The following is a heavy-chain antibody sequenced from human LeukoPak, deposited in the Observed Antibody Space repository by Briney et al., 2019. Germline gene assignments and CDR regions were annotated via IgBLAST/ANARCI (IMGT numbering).Heavy chain of an antibody. J-gene: IGHJ4*02. CDR2: INWNGGST. CDR1: GFTFDDYG. D-gene: IGHD6-19*01. Sequence: GGSLRLSCAASGFTFDDYGMSWFRQVPGKGLEWVSGINWNGGSTGNADSVKGRFTISRDNAKNSLYLQMNSLRGEDTALYYCARGAVAGTLVDYWGEGTLVTVSS. CDR3: ARGAVAGTLVDY. V-gene: IGHV3-20*04.